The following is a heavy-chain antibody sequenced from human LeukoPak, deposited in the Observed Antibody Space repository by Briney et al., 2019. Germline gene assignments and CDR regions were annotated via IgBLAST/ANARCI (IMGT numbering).Heavy chain of an antibody. CDR1: GGTFISYA. V-gene: IGHV1-69*13. J-gene: IGHJ4*02. CDR3: ARKRAYCGGDCYSPFDY. CDR2: IIPIFGTA. Sequence: GASVKVSCKASGGTFISYAISWVRQAPGQGLEWMGGIIPIFGTANYAQKFQGRVTITADESTSTAYMELSSLRSEDTAVYYCARKRAYCGGDCYSPFDYWGQGTLVTVSS. D-gene: IGHD2-21*02.